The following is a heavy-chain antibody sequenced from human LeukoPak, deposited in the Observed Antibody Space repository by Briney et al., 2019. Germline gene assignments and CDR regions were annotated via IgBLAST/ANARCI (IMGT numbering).Heavy chain of an antibody. Sequence: SETLSLTCAVSGYSISSGYYWGWIRQPPGKGLEWIGSIYHSGSTYYNPSLKSRVTISVDTSKNQFSLKLSSVTAADTAVYYCAREGRGSGWSNNIQNWGQGTLVTVSS. V-gene: IGHV4-38-2*02. CDR2: IYHSGST. D-gene: IGHD6-19*01. CDR3: AREGRGSGWSNNIQN. J-gene: IGHJ1*01. CDR1: GYSISSGYY.